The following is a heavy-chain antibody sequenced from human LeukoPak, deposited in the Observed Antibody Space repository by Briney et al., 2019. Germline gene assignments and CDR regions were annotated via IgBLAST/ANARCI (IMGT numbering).Heavy chain of an antibody. CDR1: GFTFSSYE. D-gene: IGHD3-9*01. CDR3: ARDGYDILTGYPITTDY. J-gene: IGHJ4*02. Sequence: GGSLRLSCAASGFTFSSYEMNWVRQAPGKGLEWVSYISSSGSTIYYADSVKGRFTISRDNAKNSLYLQMNSLRAEDTAVYHCARDGYDILTGYPITTDYWGQGTLVTVSS. V-gene: IGHV3-48*03. CDR2: ISSSGSTI.